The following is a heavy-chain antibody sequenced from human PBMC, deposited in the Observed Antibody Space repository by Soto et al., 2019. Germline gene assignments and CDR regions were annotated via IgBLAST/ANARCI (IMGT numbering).Heavy chain of an antibody. J-gene: IGHJ4*02. D-gene: IGHD6-13*01. CDR1: GYTFTGYY. CDR3: ARATQQLVQWGYYFDY. CDR2: INPNSGGT. Sequence: ASVNVSCKASGYTFTGYYMHWVRQAPGQGLEWMGWINPNSGGTNYAQKFQGWVTMTRDTSISTAYMELSRLRSDDTAVYYCARATQQLVQWGYYFDYWGQGTLVTVSS. V-gene: IGHV1-2*04.